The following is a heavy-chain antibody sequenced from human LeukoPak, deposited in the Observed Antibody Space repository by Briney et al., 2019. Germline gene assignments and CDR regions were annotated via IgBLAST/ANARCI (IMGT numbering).Heavy chain of an antibody. CDR2: INPNSGGT. Sequence: ASVTVSCKPSGYTFTGYYMHWVRQAPGQGLEWMGWINPNSGGTNYAQKFQGRVTMTRDTSISTAYMELNRLRSDDTAVYYCARAENAVTTWFDYWGQGTLVTVSS. J-gene: IGHJ4*02. CDR3: ARAENAVTTWFDY. D-gene: IGHD4-17*01. CDR1: GYTFTGYY. V-gene: IGHV1-2*02.